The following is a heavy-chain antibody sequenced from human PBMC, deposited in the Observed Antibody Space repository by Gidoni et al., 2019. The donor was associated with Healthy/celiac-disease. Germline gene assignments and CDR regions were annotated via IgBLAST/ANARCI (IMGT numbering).Heavy chain of an antibody. CDR1: GFTFRDYA. D-gene: IGHD3-3*01. J-gene: IGHJ4*02. Sequence: DVQLVVSGGGFVQTGRSLRLPCTASGFTFRDYAMRWVRQAPGKGLAWVGFIRSKAYGWTTEYAASVKGRFTISRDDSKSIAYLQMKSLKTEDTAVYYCTREPIYDCGSAFDYWGQGTLVTVSS. CDR3: TREPIYDCGSAFDY. V-gene: IGHV3-49*04. CDR2: IRSKAYGWTT.